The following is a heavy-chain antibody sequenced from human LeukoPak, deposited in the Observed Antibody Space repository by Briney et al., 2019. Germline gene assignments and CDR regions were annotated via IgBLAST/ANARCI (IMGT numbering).Heavy chain of an antibody. D-gene: IGHD6-19*01. J-gene: IGHJ4*02. CDR2: INTSGGST. V-gene: IGHV1-46*01. CDR1: GYTFTTYY. Sequence: ASVRVSCKASGYTFTTYYMHWVRQAPGQGLEWMGIINTSGGSTSYAQKFQGRVTMTRDTSTSTVYMELSSLRSEDTAVYYCARARYSSGWYVYWGQGTLVTVSS. CDR3: ARARYSSGWYVY.